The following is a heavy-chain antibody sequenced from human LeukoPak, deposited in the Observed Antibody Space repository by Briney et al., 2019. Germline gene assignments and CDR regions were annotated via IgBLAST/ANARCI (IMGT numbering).Heavy chain of an antibody. CDR3: ARSQPSSSSDYYYYYYMDV. J-gene: IGHJ6*03. CDR2: IIPILGTA. Sequence: SVKVSCKASGGTFSSYAISWVRQAPGQGLEWMGGIIPILGTANYAQKFQGRVTITTDESTSTAYMELSSLRSEDTAVYYCARSQPSSSSDYYYYYYMDVWGKGTTVTVSS. CDR1: GGTFSSYA. V-gene: IGHV1-69*05. D-gene: IGHD6-6*01.